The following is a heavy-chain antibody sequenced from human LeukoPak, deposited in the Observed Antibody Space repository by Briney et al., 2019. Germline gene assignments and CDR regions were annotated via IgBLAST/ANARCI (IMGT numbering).Heavy chain of an antibody. CDR2: IYYSGST. D-gene: IGHD2-15*01. V-gene: IGHV4-59*01. Sequence: PSETLSLTCTVSGGSISSYYWSWIRQPPGKGLEWIGYIYYSGSTNYNPSLKSRVTISVDTSKNQFSLKLSSVTAADTAVYYCARAGRGYCSGGSCYMVYYMDVWGKGTTVTISS. CDR1: GGSISSYY. J-gene: IGHJ6*03. CDR3: ARAGRGYCSGGSCYMVYYMDV.